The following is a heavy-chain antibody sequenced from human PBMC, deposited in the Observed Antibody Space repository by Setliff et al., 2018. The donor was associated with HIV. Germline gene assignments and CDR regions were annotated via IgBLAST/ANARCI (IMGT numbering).Heavy chain of an antibody. CDR3: ARARRAGSGPKYFQH. D-gene: IGHD2-15*01. Sequence: SETLSLTCAVYGGSFNGYYWSWIRQPPGKGLEWIGEINHSGSTNYHPSRKSRVTMSVDKSKNQFSLRLSSVTAADTAVYYCARARRAGSGPKYFQHWGQGTLVTVSS. CDR1: GGSFNGYY. J-gene: IGHJ1*01. V-gene: IGHV4-34*01. CDR2: INHSGST.